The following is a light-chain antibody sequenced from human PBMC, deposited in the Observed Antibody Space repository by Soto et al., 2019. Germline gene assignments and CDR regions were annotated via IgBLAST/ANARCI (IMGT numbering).Light chain of an antibody. J-gene: IGKJ5*01. CDR1: QSVTSK. CDR2: GAS. CDR3: QQYGGSPIT. Sequence: EVVLTQSPGTLSLPPGDRATLSCGASQSVTSKLAWYQQKPGQAPRILISGASNRATGIPDRFSGSGYGTDFTLTISRLEPDDFALYFCQQYGGSPITFGLGTRLEIK. V-gene: IGKV3-20*01.